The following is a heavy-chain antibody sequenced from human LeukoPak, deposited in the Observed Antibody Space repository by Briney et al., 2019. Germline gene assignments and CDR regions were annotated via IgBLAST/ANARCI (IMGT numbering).Heavy chain of an antibody. V-gene: IGHV1-8*01. Sequence: ASVKVSCKASGCTFTSYDINWVRQATGQGLEWMGWMNPNSGNTGYAQKFQGRVTMTRNTSISTAYMELSSLRSEDTAVYYCARKRIIAGRFGYFQHWGQGTLVTVSS. CDR3: ARKRIIAGRFGYFQH. CDR2: MNPNSGNT. D-gene: IGHD6-13*01. CDR1: GCTFTSYD. J-gene: IGHJ1*01.